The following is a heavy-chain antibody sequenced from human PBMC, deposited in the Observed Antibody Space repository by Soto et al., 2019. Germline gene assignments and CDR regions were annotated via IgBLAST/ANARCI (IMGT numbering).Heavy chain of an antibody. CDR2: ISSSSSYI. D-gene: IGHD5-18*01. CDR3: ARDQGYSYGPFDY. J-gene: IGHJ4*02. CDR1: GFTFSNYN. V-gene: IGHV3-21*01. Sequence: GGSLRLSCAASGFTFSNYNMNWVRQAPGKGLEWVSSISSSSSYIYYADSVKGRFTISRDNAKNSLYLQMNSLRAEDTAVYYCARDQGYSYGPFDYWGQGTLVTVSS.